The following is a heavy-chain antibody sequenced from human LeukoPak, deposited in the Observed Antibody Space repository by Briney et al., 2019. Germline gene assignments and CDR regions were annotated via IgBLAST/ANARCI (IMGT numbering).Heavy chain of an antibody. CDR3: AKALRGYYLFDH. J-gene: IGHJ4*02. Sequence: GGSLRLSCAASGFNFSSYAMSWVRQPPGKGLEWVSNISGGGGGTYYADSVKGRFTISRDNSKNTLHLQINSLRDADTAVYYCAKALRGYYLFDHWGPGTPVTVSS. CDR1: GFNFSSYA. CDR2: ISGGGGGT. D-gene: IGHD3-22*01. V-gene: IGHV3-23*01.